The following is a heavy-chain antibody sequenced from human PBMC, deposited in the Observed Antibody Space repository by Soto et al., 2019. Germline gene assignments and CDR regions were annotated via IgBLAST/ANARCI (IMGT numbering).Heavy chain of an antibody. J-gene: IGHJ4*02. CDR2: INPSGGST. Sequence: ASVKVSCKASGYTFTSYYMHWVRQAPGQGLEWMGIINPSGGSTSYAQKFQGRVTMTRDTSTSTVYMELSSLRSEDTAVYYCARASDYVWGSYRPTQYYFDYWGQGTLVTVS. V-gene: IGHV1-46*01. D-gene: IGHD3-16*02. CDR1: GYTFTSYY. CDR3: ARASDYVWGSYRPTQYYFDY.